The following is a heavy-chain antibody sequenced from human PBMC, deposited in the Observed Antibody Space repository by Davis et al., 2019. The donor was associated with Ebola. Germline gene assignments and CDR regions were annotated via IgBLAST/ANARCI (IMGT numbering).Heavy chain of an antibody. D-gene: IGHD3-9*01. CDR1: GFTFSSYA. CDR3: ATLRYFDWLFPNGPDY. CDR2: ISGSGGRT. V-gene: IGHV3-23*01. J-gene: IGHJ4*02. Sequence: GESLKISCAASGFTFSSYAMSWVRQAPGKGLEWVSAISGSGGRTYYADSVKGRFTISRDNSKNTLYLQMDSLRAEDTAVYYCATLRYFDWLFPNGPDYWGQGTLVTVSS.